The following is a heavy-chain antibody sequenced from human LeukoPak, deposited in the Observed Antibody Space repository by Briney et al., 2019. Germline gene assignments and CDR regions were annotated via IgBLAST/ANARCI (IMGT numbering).Heavy chain of an antibody. D-gene: IGHD2-2*01. V-gene: IGHV4-4*07. CDR2: IYTSGST. CDR3: ARDIVVVPAAIGFDP. J-gene: IGHJ5*02. CDR1: GGSISSYY. Sequence: SETLSLTCTVSGGSISSYYWSWIRQPAGKGLEWIGRIYTSGSTNYNPSLKSRVTMSVDTSKNQFSLKLSSVTAADTAVYYCARDIVVVPAAIGFDPWGQGTLVTVSS.